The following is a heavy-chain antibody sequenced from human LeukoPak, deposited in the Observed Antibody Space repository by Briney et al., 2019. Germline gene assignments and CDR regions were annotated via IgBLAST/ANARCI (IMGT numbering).Heavy chain of an antibody. CDR3: ARDPESGYFDY. Sequence: SETLSLTCAVYGGSFSGYYWSWIRQPPGKGLEWIGEINHSGSINYNPSLKSRVTISVDTSKNQFSLKLSPVTAADTAVYYCARDPESGYFDYWGQGTLVTVSS. D-gene: IGHD3-22*01. V-gene: IGHV4-34*01. CDR1: GGSFSGYY. CDR2: INHSGSI. J-gene: IGHJ4*02.